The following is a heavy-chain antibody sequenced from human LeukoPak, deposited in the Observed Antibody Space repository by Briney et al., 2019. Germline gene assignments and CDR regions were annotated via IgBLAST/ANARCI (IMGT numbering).Heavy chain of an antibody. D-gene: IGHD3/OR15-3a*01. Sequence: ASVKVSCKASGGTFSSYAISWVRQAPGQGLEWMGGIIPIFGTANYAQKFQGRVTITTDESTSTAYMELSSLRSEDTAVYYCATVTLDNLFHPLPSHYYYYMDVWGKGTTVTVSS. CDR3: ATVTLDNLFHPLPSHYYYYMDV. V-gene: IGHV1-69*05. J-gene: IGHJ6*03. CDR2: IIPIFGTA. CDR1: GGTFSSYA.